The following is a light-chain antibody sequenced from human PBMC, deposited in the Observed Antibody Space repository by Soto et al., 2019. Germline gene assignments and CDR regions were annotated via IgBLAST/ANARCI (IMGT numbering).Light chain of an antibody. V-gene: IGKV3-15*01. Sequence: EIVMTQSPATLSVSPGERATLSCGASQSVSTSLAWYQQKPGQAPRLLIYGASTRATGIPARFSGSGSGTEFTLTISSLQSEDFAVYYCQQYNNWPPWTFGQGTKVEIK. CDR1: QSVSTS. CDR2: GAS. CDR3: QQYNNWPPWT. J-gene: IGKJ1*01.